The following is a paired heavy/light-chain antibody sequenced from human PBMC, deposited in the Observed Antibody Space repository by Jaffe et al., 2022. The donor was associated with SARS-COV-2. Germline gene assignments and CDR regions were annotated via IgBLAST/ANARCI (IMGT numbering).Light chain of an antibody. V-gene: IGKV1-39*01. J-gene: IGKJ2*01. CDR3: QQSYSTPYT. CDR1: QSVSNF. CDR2: TAS. Sequence: DTQMTQSPSSLSASVGDRVTITCRASQSVSNFLNWYHQKPGEAPKLLIHTASTLHSGVPSRFSGSGSGTDFTLTISSLQPEDFATYYCQQSYSTPYTFGQGTKLEI.
Heavy chain of an antibody. CDR1: GYTFTSYY. CDR2: INPSDGGT. V-gene: IGHV1-46*01. Sequence: QVQLVQSGAEVKKPGASVKVSCKASGYTFTSYYMHWLRQAPGQGLQWMGVINPSDGGTTYAQQFQGGFTMTTDTSTSTVYMELSSLRSEDTAVYYCAREPNLLGGPNLFDHWGQGTLVTVSS. D-gene: IGHD1-26*01. J-gene: IGHJ4*02. CDR3: AREPNLLGGPNLFDH.